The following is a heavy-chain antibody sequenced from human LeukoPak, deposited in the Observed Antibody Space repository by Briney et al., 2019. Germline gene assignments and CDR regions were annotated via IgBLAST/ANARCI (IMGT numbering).Heavy chain of an antibody. Sequence: SETLSLTCAVYGGSFSGYYWSWVRQPPVKGLEWIGEINHSGSTNYNPSLKSRVTISVDTSKNQFSLKLSSVTAADTAVYYCASTLGVQGNNYYDSSGYPNPFDYWGQGTLVTVSS. V-gene: IGHV4-34*01. CDR2: INHSGST. CDR1: GGSFSGYY. CDR3: ASTLGVQGNNYYDSSGYPNPFDY. J-gene: IGHJ4*02. D-gene: IGHD3-22*01.